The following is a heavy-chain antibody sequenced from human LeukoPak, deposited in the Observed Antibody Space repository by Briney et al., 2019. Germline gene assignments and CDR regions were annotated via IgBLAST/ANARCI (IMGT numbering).Heavy chain of an antibody. V-gene: IGHV3-23*01. CDR1: GFTFSSYA. J-gene: IGHJ4*02. CDR3: AKSEAGTLSYYFDY. CDR2: ISGSGGST. Sequence: GGSLRLSCAASGFTFSSYAMSWVRQVPGKGLEWVSAISGSGGSTYYADSVKGRFTISRDNSKNTLYLQMNSLRAEDTAVYYCAKSEAGTLSYYFDYWGQGTLVTVSS. D-gene: IGHD6-19*01.